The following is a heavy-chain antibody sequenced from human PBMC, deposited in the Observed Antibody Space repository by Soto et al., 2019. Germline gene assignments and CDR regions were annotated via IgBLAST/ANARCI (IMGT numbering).Heavy chain of an antibody. V-gene: IGHV2-5*02. CDR3: AHRRAEQMVRGVISWVEDY. CDR2: IYWDDDK. Sequence: SGPTLVNPTQTLTLTCTFSGFSLSTSGVGVGWIRQPPGKALEWLALIYWDDDKRYSPSLKSRLTITKDTSKNQVVLKMTNMDPVDTATYYCAHRRAEQMVRGVISWVEDYWGQGTLVTVSS. CDR1: GFSLSTSGVG. J-gene: IGHJ4*02. D-gene: IGHD3-10*01.